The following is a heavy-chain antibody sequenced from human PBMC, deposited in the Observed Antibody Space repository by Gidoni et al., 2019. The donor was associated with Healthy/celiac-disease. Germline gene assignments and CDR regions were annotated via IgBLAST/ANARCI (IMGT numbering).Heavy chain of an antibody. CDR1: GYTFTSYY. Sequence: QVQLVQSGAEVKKPGASVKVSCKASGYTFTSYYMHWVRQAPGQGLEWMGIINPSGGSTSYAQKFQGRVTMTRDTSTSTVYMELSSLRSEDTAVYYCARDWVVGSCSGGSCYYYGMDVWGQGTTVTVSS. J-gene: IGHJ6*02. D-gene: IGHD2-15*01. V-gene: IGHV1-46*01. CDR3: ARDWVVGSCSGGSCYYYGMDV. CDR2: INPSGGST.